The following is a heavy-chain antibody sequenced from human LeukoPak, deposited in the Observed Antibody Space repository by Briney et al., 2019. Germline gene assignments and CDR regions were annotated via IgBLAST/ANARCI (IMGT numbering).Heavy chain of an antibody. Sequence: SETLSLTCAVYGGSFSGYYWSWIRQPPGKGLEWIGEINHSGSTNYNPSLKSRVTISVDTSKNQFSLKLSPVTAADTAVYYCARDGPGAFTYWGQGTLVTVSS. J-gene: IGHJ4*02. CDR1: GGSFSGYY. CDR3: ARDGPGAFTY. V-gene: IGHV4-34*01. D-gene: IGHD3-3*02. CDR2: INHSGST.